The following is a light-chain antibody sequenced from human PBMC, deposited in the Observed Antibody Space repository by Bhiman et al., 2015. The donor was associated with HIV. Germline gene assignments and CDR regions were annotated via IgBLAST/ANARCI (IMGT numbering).Light chain of an antibody. CDR3: GTWHSSLSAGGV. J-gene: IGLJ1*01. CDR2: QDT. CDR1: NLGDQY. Sequence: SYEVTQPPSVSVSPGQTASITCSGENLGDQYVCWYQQKPGQSPVLVIYQDTKRPSGIPDRFSGSKSGTSATLGITGLQTGDEADYYCGTWHSSLSAGGVFGTGTKVTVL. V-gene: IGLV3-1*01.